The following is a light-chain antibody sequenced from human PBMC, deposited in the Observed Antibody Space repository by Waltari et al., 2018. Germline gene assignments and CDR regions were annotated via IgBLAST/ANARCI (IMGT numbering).Light chain of an antibody. V-gene: IGLV3-19*01. CDR2: GKN. J-gene: IGLJ1*01. CDR3: NSRDSNGNPYV. Sequence: SSELTQDPAVSVALGQTVRITCQGDSLRFYYGTWYQQKAGQAPVLVIYGKNNRPSGIPDRFSASYSGNTASLIIAGAQAEDEAAYYCNSRDSNGNPYVFGTGTKVTVL. CDR1: SLRFYY.